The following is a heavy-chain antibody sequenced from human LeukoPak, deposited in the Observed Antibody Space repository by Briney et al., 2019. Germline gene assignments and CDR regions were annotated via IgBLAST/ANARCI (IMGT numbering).Heavy chain of an antibody. CDR1: GFTFSSYW. CDR2: IKQDGSEK. D-gene: IGHD3-10*01. CDR3: ARVPSYGSGSDYSLDHYYYYYMDV. Sequence: PGGSLRLSCAASGFTFSSYWMSWVRQAPGKGLEWVANIKQDGSEKYYVDSVKGRFTISRDNAKNSLYLQMNSLRAEDTAVYYCARVPSYGSGSDYSLDHYYYYYMDVWGKGTTVTVSS. V-gene: IGHV3-7*01. J-gene: IGHJ6*03.